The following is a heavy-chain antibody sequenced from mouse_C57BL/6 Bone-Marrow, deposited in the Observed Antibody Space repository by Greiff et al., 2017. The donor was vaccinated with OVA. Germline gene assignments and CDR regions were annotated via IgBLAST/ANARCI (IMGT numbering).Heavy chain of an antibody. V-gene: IGHV14-1*01. CDR2: IDPEDGDT. J-gene: IGHJ2*01. Sequence: VQLQQSGAELVRPGASVKLSCTASGFNIKDYYMHWVKQRPEQGLEWIGRIDPEDGDTEYAPKFQGKATMTAETSSNTAYLQLSSLTSEDTAVYYCTTRFGNYYFDYWGQGTTLTVSS. CDR1: GFNIKDYY. CDR3: TTRFGNYYFDY. D-gene: IGHD2-1*01.